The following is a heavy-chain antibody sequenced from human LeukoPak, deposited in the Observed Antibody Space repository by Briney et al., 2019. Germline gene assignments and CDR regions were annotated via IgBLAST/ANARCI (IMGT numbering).Heavy chain of an antibody. CDR2: IYHSGST. J-gene: IGHJ4*02. CDR1: GGSISSGGYY. CDR3: ARLKSGYYFDY. Sequence: SETLSLTCTVSGGSISSGGYYWSWIRQPPGKGLEWIGYIYHSGSTYYNPSLKSRVTISVDRSKNQFSLKLSSVTAADTAVYYCARLKSGYYFDYWGQGTLVTVSS. V-gene: IGHV4-30-2*01.